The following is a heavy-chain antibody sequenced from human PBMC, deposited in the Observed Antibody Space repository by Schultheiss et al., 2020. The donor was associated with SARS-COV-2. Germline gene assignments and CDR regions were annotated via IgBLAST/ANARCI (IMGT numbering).Heavy chain of an antibody. CDR3: ARSNPDYDSSGYYYVDYFDY. V-gene: IGHV1-69*06. J-gene: IGHJ4*02. CDR1: GGTFSSYA. CDR2: IIPIFGTA. D-gene: IGHD3-22*01. Sequence: SVKVSCKASGGTFSSYAISWVRQAPGQGLEWMGGIIPIFGTANYAQKFQGRVTITADKSTSTAYMELSSLRSEDTAVYYCARSNPDYDSSGYYYVDYFDYWGQGTLVTVSS.